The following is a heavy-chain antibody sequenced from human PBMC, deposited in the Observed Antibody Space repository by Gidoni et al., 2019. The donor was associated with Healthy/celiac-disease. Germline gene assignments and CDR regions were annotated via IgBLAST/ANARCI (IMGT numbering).Heavy chain of an antibody. D-gene: IGHD6-6*01. CDR2: INHSGST. J-gene: IGHJ4*02. V-gene: IGHV4-34*01. CDR1: GGSFSGYY. Sequence: QVQLQQWGAGLLKPSETLSLTCAVYGGSFSGYYWSWIRQPPGKGLEWIGEINHSGSTNYNPSLKSRVTISVDTSKNQFSLKLSSVTAADTAVYYCARTARPSSSSWYGYWGQGTLVTVSS. CDR3: ARTARPSSSSWYGY.